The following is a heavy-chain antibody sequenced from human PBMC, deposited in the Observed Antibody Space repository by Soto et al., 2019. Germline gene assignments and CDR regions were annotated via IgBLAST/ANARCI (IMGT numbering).Heavy chain of an antibody. D-gene: IGHD3-10*01. CDR1: GYSISSGYY. CDR3: AGGGGYYGSGSSTNFAY. J-gene: IGHJ4*02. CDR2: IFHSGRT. Sequence: SETLSLTCAVSGYSISSGYYWGWIRQPPGKGLEWIGNIFHSGRTYYNPSLKSRVTISVDTSKNQFSLMLSSVTAADTAVYYCAGGGGYYGSGSSTNFAYWAREPWSPSPQ. V-gene: IGHV4-38-2*01.